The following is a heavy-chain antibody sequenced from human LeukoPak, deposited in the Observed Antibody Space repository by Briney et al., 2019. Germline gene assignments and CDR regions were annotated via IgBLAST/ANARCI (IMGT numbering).Heavy chain of an antibody. CDR3: ARGIDYYYYYMDV. CDR1: GGSISSYY. J-gene: IGHJ6*03. V-gene: IGHV4-59*01. CDR2: IYYSGST. Sequence: SETLSLTCTVSGGSISSYYWSWIRQPPGKGLEWIGYIYYSGSTNYNPSLKSRVTISVDTSKNQFSLKLSSVTAADTAVYYCARGIDYYYYYMDVWGKGTTVTVSS.